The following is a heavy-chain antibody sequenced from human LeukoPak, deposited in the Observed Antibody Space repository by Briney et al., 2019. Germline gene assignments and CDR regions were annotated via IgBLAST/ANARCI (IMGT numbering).Heavy chain of an antibody. CDR1: GFTFSSYA. V-gene: IGHV3-7*01. Sequence: GGSLRLSCAASGFTFSSYAMSWGRQAAGKGLEWVANIKQDGSEKYYVDSVKGRFTISRDNAKNSLYLQMNSLRAEDTAVYYCARDKIVGATQFDYWGQGTLVTVSS. J-gene: IGHJ4*02. CDR2: IKQDGSEK. CDR3: ARDKIVGATQFDY. D-gene: IGHD1-26*01.